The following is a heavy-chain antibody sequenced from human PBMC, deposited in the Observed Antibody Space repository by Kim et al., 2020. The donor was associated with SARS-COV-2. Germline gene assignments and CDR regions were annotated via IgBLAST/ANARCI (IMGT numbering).Heavy chain of an antibody. D-gene: IGHD3-22*01. Sequence: SETLSLTCTVSGYSISSGYFWGWIRQSPGKGLEWIGSIYHTGSTYYNPSLRSRVTISTDTSKNQFSLRLNSVTAADTAVYYCTSKYYYDSSGYYYADWWGQGTLVTVSS. CDR1: GYSISSGYF. CDR2: IYHTGST. V-gene: IGHV4-38-2*02. J-gene: IGHJ4*02. CDR3: TSKYYYDSSGYYYADW.